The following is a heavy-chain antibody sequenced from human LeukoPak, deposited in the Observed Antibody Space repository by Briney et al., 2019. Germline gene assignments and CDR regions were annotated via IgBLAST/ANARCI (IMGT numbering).Heavy chain of an antibody. CDR3: ARENYYDSSGYYLYYFDY. CDR2: IIPIFGTA. J-gene: IGHJ4*02. V-gene: IGHV1-69*01. D-gene: IGHD3-22*01. CDR1: GGTFSSYA. Sequence: ASVKVSCKASGGTFSSYAISWVRQAPGQGLEWMGGIIPIFGTANYAQKFQGRVTITADESTSTAYMELSSLRSEDTAMYYCARENYYDSSGYYLYYFDYWGQGTLVTVSS.